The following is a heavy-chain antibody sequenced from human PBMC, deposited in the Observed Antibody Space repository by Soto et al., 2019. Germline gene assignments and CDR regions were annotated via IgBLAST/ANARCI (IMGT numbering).Heavy chain of an antibody. V-gene: IGHV4-59*01. CDR3: ATTDGSYYDY. CDR2: IYYSGST. D-gene: IGHD1-26*01. J-gene: IGHJ4*02. CDR1: GGSISSYY. Sequence: SETLSLTCTVSGGSISSYYWSWIRQPPGKGLEWIGYIYYSGSTNYNPSLKSRVTISVDTSKNQFSLKLSSVTAADTAVYYCATTDGSYYDYWGQGTLVTVSS.